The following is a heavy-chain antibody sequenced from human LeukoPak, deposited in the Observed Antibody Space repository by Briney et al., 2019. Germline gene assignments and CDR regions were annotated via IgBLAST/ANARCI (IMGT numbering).Heavy chain of an antibody. CDR1: GGSISSSSYY. V-gene: IGHV4-39*01. J-gene: IGHJ6*03. CDR3: ATLVLAAGTPYYYYYMDV. D-gene: IGHD6-13*01. CDR2: IYYSGST. Sequence: NASETLSLTCTVSGGSISSSSYYWGWLRQPPGKGLEWIGSIYYSGSTYYNPSFKSLVTISVDTSKNQFSLKLSSVTAADTVMYNCATLVLAAGTPYYYYYMDVSDEGTTVTVSS.